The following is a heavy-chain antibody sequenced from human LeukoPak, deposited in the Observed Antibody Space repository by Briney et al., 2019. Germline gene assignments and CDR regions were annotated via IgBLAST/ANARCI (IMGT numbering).Heavy chain of an antibody. Sequence: GGSLRLSCAASGFTFSSYDMHWVRQATGKGLEWVSAIGTAGDTYYPGSVKGRFTISRDNAKNSLYLQMNSLRAEDTAVYYCAREFSWLPFDYWGQGTLVTVSS. J-gene: IGHJ4*02. CDR2: IGTAGDT. CDR3: AREFSWLPFDY. D-gene: IGHD6-13*01. V-gene: IGHV3-13*01. CDR1: GFTFSSYD.